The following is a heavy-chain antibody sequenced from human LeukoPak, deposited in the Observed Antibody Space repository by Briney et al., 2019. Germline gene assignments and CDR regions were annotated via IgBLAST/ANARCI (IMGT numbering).Heavy chain of an antibody. D-gene: IGHD6-13*01. CDR2: IYYSGST. CDR1: GYSISSSNW. V-gene: IGHV4-28*01. J-gene: IGHJ5*02. Sequence: SETLSLTCAVSGYSISSSNWWGWIRQPPGKGLEWIGYIYYSGSTYYNPSLKSRVTISVDRSKNQFSLKLSSVTAADTAVYYCASVYSSSWYDHWFDPWGQGTLVTVSS. CDR3: ASVYSSSWYDHWFDP.